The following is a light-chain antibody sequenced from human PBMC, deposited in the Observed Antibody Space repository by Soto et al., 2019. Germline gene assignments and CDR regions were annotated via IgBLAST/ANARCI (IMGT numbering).Light chain of an antibody. CDR1: SSDVGGYSY. CDR3: SSYTSSTTLDVV. V-gene: IGLV2-14*03. CDR2: DVT. J-gene: IGLJ2*01. Sequence: QSALTQPASVSGSPGQSITVSCTGTSSDVGGYSYVSWYQQHPGKAPKLMIYDVTNRPSGVSSRFSGSKSGNTASLTISGLQAEDEADYYCSSYTSSTTLDVVFGGGTKLTVL.